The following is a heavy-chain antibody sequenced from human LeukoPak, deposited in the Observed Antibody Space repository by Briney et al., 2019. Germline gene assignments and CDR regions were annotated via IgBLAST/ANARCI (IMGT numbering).Heavy chain of an antibody. V-gene: IGHV4-59*01. CDR2: IYYSGST. D-gene: IGHD2-2*01. CDR3: ARENDVTGNALDV. Sequence: SETPSLTCTVSGGSISSYYWSWIRQPPGKGLEWIGYIYYSGSTNYNPSLKSRVTISVDTSKNQFSLKLSSVAAADTAVYYCARENDVTGNALDVWGQGTTVTVSS. CDR1: GGSISSYY. J-gene: IGHJ6*02.